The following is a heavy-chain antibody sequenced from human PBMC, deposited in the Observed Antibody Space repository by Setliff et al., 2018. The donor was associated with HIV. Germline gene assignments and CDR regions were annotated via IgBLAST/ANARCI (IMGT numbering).Heavy chain of an antibody. J-gene: IGHJ4*02. V-gene: IGHV1-2*02. CDR3: ATDRTQTGISMVRGRLTDPARYRLDY. CDR2: INRNSGGT. D-gene: IGHD3-10*01. CDR1: GYTFTGHD. Sequence: ASVKVSCKASGYTFTGHDIHWVRQAPGQRLERMGWINRNSGGTNAAQRFQDRVTMTRDTSIRTAYMEMSRLTSDDTAVYYCATDRTQTGISMVRGRLTDPARYRLDYWGPGTLVTVSS.